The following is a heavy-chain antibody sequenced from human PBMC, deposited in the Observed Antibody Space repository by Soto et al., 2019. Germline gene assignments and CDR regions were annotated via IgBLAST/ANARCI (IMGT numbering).Heavy chain of an antibody. CDR3: ARGDMVRGDQAPACEI. CDR1: GYTFTGYS. D-gene: IGHD3-10*01. Sequence: ASVKVSCKASGYTFTGYSMHWVRQAPGQGLEWMGWINPNSGGTNYAQKFQGRVTMTRDTSISTAYMELSRLRSDDTAVYYCARGDMVRGDQAPACEIWDQGTMGTVSS. V-gene: IGHV1-2*02. CDR2: INPNSGGT. J-gene: IGHJ3*02.